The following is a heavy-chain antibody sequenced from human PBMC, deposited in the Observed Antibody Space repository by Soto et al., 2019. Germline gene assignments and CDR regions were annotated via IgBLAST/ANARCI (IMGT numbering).Heavy chain of an antibody. J-gene: IGHJ4*02. CDR1: GFTFSNAW. CDR2: IKSKTDGGTT. CDR3: TTAGYLDGSVLWWLRTYYFDY. V-gene: IGHV3-15*01. Sequence: GGSLRLSCAASGFTFSNAWMSWVRQAPGKGLEWVGRIKSKTDGGTTDYAAPVKGRFTISRDDSKNTLYLQMNSLKTEDTAVYYCTTAGYLDGSVLWWLRTYYFDYWGQGTLVTVSS. D-gene: IGHD5-12*01.